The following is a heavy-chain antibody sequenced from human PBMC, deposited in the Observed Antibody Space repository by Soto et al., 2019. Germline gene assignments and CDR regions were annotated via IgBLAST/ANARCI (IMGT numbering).Heavy chain of an antibody. CDR3: AKFWPRIAAAGPDY. D-gene: IGHD6-13*01. J-gene: IGHJ4*02. Sequence: GGSLRLSCAASGFNFSSYGMHWVRQAPGKGLEWVAVISYDGSNKYYADSVKGRFTISRDNSKNTLYLQMNSLRAEDTAVYYCAKFWPRIAAAGPDYWGQGTLVTISS. CDR1: GFNFSSYG. CDR2: ISYDGSNK. V-gene: IGHV3-30*18.